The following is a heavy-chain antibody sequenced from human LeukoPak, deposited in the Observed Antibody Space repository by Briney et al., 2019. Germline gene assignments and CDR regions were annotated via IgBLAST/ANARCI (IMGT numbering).Heavy chain of an antibody. CDR1: GFTFSSYA. Sequence: PGGSLRLSCAASGFTFSSYAMSWVRQAPGKGLEWFSAISGSGGSTYYADSVKGRFTISRDNSKNTLYLQMNSLRAEDTAVYYCAKEHSSNYYYGMDVCGQGTTVTVS. V-gene: IGHV3-23*01. CDR2: ISGSGGST. CDR3: AKEHSSNYYYGMDV. J-gene: IGHJ6*02.